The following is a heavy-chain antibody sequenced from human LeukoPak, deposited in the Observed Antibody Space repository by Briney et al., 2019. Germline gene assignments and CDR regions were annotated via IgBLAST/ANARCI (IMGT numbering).Heavy chain of an antibody. V-gene: IGHV3-30*04. D-gene: IGHD2-2*03. CDR3: ARVDDLDAFDI. CDR2: ISDDGSNK. CDR1: GFTFSCYA. Sequence: PGGSLRLSCAASGFTFSCYAMHWVRQAPGKGLEWVAVISDDGSNKYYADSVKGRFTISRDNSKNTLYLQMNSLRAEDTAVYYCARVDDLDAFDIWGQGTMVTVSS. J-gene: IGHJ3*02.